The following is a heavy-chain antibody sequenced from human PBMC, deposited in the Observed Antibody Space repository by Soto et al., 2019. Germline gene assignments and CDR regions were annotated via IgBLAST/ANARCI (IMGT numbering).Heavy chain of an antibody. CDR1: GFTFGDYA. J-gene: IGHJ4*02. CDR3: TRPNGDYYDTSDYYTFDY. Sequence: LRLSCTASGFTFGDYAMSWVRQAPGKGLEWVGFIRSKAYGGTTEYAASVKGRFTISRDDSKSIAYPQMNSLKTEDTAVYFCTRPNGDYYDTSDYYTFDYWGQGTLVTVSS. CDR2: IRSKAYGGTT. D-gene: IGHD3-22*01. V-gene: IGHV3-49*04.